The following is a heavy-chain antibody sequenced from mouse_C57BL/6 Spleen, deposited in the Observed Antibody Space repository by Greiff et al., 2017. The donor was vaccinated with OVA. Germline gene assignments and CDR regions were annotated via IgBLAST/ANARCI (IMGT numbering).Heavy chain of an antibody. V-gene: IGHV3-6*01. Sequence: VQLKESGPGLVKPSQSLSLTCSVTGYSITSGYYWNWIRQFPGNKLEWMGYISYDGSNNYNPSLKNRISITRDTSKNQFFLKLNSVTTEDTATYYCARALLFFDVWGTGTTVTVSS. J-gene: IGHJ1*03. CDR3: ARALLFFDV. CDR1: GYSITSGYY. D-gene: IGHD1-1*01. CDR2: ISYDGSN.